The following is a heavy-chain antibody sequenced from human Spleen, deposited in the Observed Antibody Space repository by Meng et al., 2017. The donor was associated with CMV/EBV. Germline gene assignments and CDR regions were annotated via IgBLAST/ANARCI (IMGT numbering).Heavy chain of an antibody. D-gene: IGHD3-22*01. CDR2: IYWDDDK. J-gene: IGHJ4*02. Sequence: TVSGLSLITTGGGVGWCRQPPRKALEWLALIYWDDDKRYSPSLKSRLTITKDTSKNQVVLTMANMDPVDTATYYCAHRDYYNSGGYYSWGQGTLVTVSS. V-gene: IGHV2-5*02. CDR1: GLSLITTGGG. CDR3: AHRDYYNSGGYYS.